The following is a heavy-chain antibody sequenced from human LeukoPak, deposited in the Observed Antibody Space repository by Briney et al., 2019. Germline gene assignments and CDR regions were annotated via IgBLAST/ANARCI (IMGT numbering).Heavy chain of an antibody. CDR1: GYTFTSYA. CDR2: INAGNGNT. V-gene: IGHV1-3*01. Sequence: ASVKVSCKASGYTFTSYAMHWVRQAPGQRLEWMGWINAGNGNTKYSQKFQGRVTITRDTSVSTAYMELSSLRSEGTAVYYCARISSSSGLLDYWGQGTLVTVSS. D-gene: IGHD6-6*01. CDR3: ARISSSSGLLDY. J-gene: IGHJ4*02.